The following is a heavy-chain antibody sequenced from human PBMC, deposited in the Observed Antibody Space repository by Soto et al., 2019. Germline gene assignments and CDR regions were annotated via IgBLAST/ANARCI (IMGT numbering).Heavy chain of an antibody. D-gene: IGHD2-2*01. J-gene: IGHJ6*02. CDR1: GGTFSSYA. V-gene: IGHV1-69*01. Sequence: QVQLVQSGAEVKKPGSSVKVSCKASGGTFSSYAISWVRQAPGQGLEWMGGIIPIFGTANYAQKFQGRVTITADESTSTAYMELSSLRSEDTAVYYCAREGRAMPTPFYYYYGMDVWGQGTTVTVSS. CDR3: AREGRAMPTPFYYYYGMDV. CDR2: IIPIFGTA.